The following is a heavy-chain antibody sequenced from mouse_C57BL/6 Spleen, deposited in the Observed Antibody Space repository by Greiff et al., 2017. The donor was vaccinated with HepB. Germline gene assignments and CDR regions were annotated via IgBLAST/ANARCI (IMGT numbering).Heavy chain of an antibody. CDR2: ISSGGDYI. Sequence: EVQGVESGEGLVKPGGSLKLSCAASGFTFSSYAMSWVRQTPEKRLEWVAYISSGGDYIYYADTVKGRFTISRDNARNTLYLQMSSLKSEDTAMYYCTRVGYYGSPHYWGQGTTLTVSS. J-gene: IGHJ2*01. D-gene: IGHD1-1*01. CDR3: TRVGYYGSPHY. V-gene: IGHV5-9-1*02. CDR1: GFTFSSYA.